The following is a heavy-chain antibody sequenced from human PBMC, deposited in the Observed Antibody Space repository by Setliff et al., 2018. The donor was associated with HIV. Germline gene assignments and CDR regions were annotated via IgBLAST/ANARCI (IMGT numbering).Heavy chain of an antibody. V-gene: IGHV4-61*01. J-gene: IGHJ4*02. D-gene: IGHD4-4*01. CDR2: IYYTGST. CDR3: ARVRRDGNSFDD. Sequence: KPSETLSLTCTVSGGSVGSGSYYWSWVRQPPGKGLEWIGYIYYTGSTNYNPSLKSRLTISVDTSKKQFSLKLSSVTAADTAVYFCARVRRDGNSFDDWGQGTLVTVSS. CDR1: GGSVGSGSYY.